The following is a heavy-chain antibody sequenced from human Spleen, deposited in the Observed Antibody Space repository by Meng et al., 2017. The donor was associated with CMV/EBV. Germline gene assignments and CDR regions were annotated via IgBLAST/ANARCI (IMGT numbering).Heavy chain of an antibody. CDR2: INPSGGST. J-gene: IGHJ6*02. Sequence: ASVKVSCKASGYTFTSYYMHWVRQAPGQGLEWMGIINPSGGSTSYAQKFQGRVTMTRDTSTSTVYMELSSLRSEDTAVYYCASSMITIFGVVINSLGYYYYGMDVWGQGTTVTVS. D-gene: IGHD3-3*01. CDR3: ASSMITIFGVVINSLGYYYYGMDV. CDR1: GYTFTSYY. V-gene: IGHV1-46*01.